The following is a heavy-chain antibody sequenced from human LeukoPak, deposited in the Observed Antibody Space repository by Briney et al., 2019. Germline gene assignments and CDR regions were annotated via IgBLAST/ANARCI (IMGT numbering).Heavy chain of an antibody. CDR1: GFTFDDYA. Sequence: GGSLRLSCAASGFTFDDYAMHWVRQAPGKGLEWVSGISWNSGSIVYVDSVKGRFTISRDNAKNPLYLQMDSLRPEDTALYYCAKDVSLGFCSGGSCSAHFDHWGQGTLVTVSS. J-gene: IGHJ4*02. V-gene: IGHV3-9*01. CDR2: ISWNSGSI. D-gene: IGHD2-15*01. CDR3: AKDVSLGFCSGGSCSAHFDH.